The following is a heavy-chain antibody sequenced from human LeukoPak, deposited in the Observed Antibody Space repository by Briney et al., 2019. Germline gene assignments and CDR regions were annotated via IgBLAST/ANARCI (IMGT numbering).Heavy chain of an antibody. D-gene: IGHD2-15*01. J-gene: IGHJ4*02. CDR2: IYESGTT. V-gene: IGHV4-34*01. CDR3: ARGAWATRLGS. CDR1: GEFLNSYY. Sequence: SETLSLTCAVYGEFLNSYYWSWVRQPPGEGLEWIGEIYESGTTKYNPSLKSRVTISMVPSKQQFSLSLNSVTAADTAVYYCARGAWATRLGSWGLGTPVIVSS.